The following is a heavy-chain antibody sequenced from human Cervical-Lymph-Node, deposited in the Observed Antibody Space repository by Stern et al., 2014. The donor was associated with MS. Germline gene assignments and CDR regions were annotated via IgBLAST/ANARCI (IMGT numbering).Heavy chain of an antibody. V-gene: IGHV3-23*04. Sequence: EVQLVEYGGGLVQPGGSLRLSCAASGFTFSSYAMSWVRQAPGKGLEWVSAVSGSGCSTYYADSVKGRFTISRDNSKNTLYLQMNSLRAEDTAVYYCAKELYDYVWGGWYFDLWGRGTLVTVSS. CDR1: GFTFSSYA. D-gene: IGHD3-16*01. J-gene: IGHJ2*01. CDR2: VSGSGCST. CDR3: AKELYDYVWGGWYFDL.